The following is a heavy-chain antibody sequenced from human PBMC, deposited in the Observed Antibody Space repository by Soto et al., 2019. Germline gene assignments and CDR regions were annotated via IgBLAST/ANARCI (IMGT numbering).Heavy chain of an antibody. J-gene: IGHJ6*02. V-gene: IGHV4-34*01. CDR3: ARAPGGYSSRPRGYYGMDV. Sequence: PSETLSLTCAVYGGSFSGYYWSWIRQPPGKGLEWIGEINHSGSTNYNPSLKSRVTISVDTSKNQFSLKLSSVTAADTAVYYCARAPGGYSSRPRGYYGMDVWGQGTTVTVSS. D-gene: IGHD6-13*01. CDR2: INHSGST. CDR1: GGSFSGYY.